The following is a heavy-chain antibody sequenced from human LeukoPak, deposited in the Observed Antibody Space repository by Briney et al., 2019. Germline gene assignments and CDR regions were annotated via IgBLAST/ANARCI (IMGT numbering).Heavy chain of an antibody. D-gene: IGHD1-26*01. CDR1: GYTFTSYD. CDR2: MNPNSGNT. V-gene: IGHV1-8*03. J-gene: IGHJ4*02. Sequence: ASVKVSCKASGYTFTSYDINWVRQATGQGLEWMGWMNPNSGNTSYAQKFQGRVTITRNTSISTAYMELSSLRSEDTAVYYCARGRGRVGATFDYWGQGTLVTVSS. CDR3: ARGRGRVGATFDY.